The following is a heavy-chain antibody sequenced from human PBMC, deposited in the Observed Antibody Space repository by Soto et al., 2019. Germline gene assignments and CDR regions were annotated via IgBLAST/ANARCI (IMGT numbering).Heavy chain of an antibody. CDR3: ATVAVAGTAYYFDY. Sequence: ASVKVSCKVSGYTLTELSMHWVRQAPGKGLEWMGGFDPEDGETIYAQKFQGRVTMTEDTSTDTAYMELSSLRSEDTAVHYCATVAVAGTAYYFDYWGQGTLVTVSS. J-gene: IGHJ4*02. V-gene: IGHV1-24*01. CDR2: FDPEDGET. D-gene: IGHD6-19*01. CDR1: GYTLTELS.